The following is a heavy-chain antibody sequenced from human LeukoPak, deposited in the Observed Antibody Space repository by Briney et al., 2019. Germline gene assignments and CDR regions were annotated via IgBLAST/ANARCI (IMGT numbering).Heavy chain of an antibody. CDR2: ISYDGSNK. D-gene: IGHD3-22*01. CDR1: GFTFGDYA. V-gene: IGHV3-30-3*01. Sequence: GGSLRLSCTASGFTFGDYAMSWFRQAPGKGLEWVAVISYDGSNKYYADSVKGRFTISRDNSKNTLYLQMNSLRAEDTAVYYCARDLSTYYYDSSGYYYGYYYGMDVWGQGTTVTVSS. J-gene: IGHJ6*02. CDR3: ARDLSTYYYDSSGYYYGYYYGMDV.